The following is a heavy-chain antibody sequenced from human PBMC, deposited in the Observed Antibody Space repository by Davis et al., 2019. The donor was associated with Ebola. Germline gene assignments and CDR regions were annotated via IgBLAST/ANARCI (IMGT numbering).Heavy chain of an antibody. CDR2: ISPYNVNT. CDR1: GYTFTNYH. V-gene: IGHV1-18*04. CDR3: VRGAYGGAFDY. D-gene: IGHD4-23*01. J-gene: IGHJ4*02. Sequence: ASVKVSCKASGYTFTNYHMHWVRQAPGQGLEWMGWISPYNVNTNYAQKLQGRVTMTANTSPGTVYMDLTSLRSDDTAVYFCVRGAYGGAFDYWGQGTLVIVSS.